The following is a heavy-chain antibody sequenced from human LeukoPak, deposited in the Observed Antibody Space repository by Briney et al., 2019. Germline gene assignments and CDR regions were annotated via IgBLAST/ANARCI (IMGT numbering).Heavy chain of an antibody. D-gene: IGHD2-2*01. CDR2: ISYDGSNK. CDR3: AKDAGYRSSTSCYSNWFDP. CDR1: GFTFSSYG. Sequence: GRSLRLSCAASGFTFSSYGMHWVRQAPGKGLEWVAVISYDGSNKYYADSVKGRFTISRDNSKNTLYLQMSSLRAEDTAVYYCAKDAGYRSSTSCYSNWFDPWGQGTLVTVSS. V-gene: IGHV3-30*18. J-gene: IGHJ5*02.